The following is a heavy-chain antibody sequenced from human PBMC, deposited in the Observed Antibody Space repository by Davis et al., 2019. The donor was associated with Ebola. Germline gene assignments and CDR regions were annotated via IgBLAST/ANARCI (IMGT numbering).Heavy chain of an antibody. CDR3: AREGYYYDSSGIIFYYYGMDV. CDR2: ISSSGSTI. J-gene: IGHJ6*04. D-gene: IGHD3-22*01. Sequence: GESLKISCAASGFTFSDYYMSWIRQAPGKGLEWVSYISSSGSTIYYADSVKGRFTISRDNSKNTLYLQMNSLSAEDTAVYYCAREGYYYDSSGIIFYYYGMDVWGKGTTVTVSS. V-gene: IGHV3-11*01. CDR1: GFTFSDYY.